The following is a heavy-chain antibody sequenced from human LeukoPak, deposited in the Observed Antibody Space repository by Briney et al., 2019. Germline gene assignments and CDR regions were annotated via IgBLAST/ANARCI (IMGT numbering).Heavy chain of an antibody. V-gene: IGHV4-59*01. J-gene: IGHJ4*02. D-gene: IGHD6-6*01. CDR1: GGSISSYY. CDR2: IYYSGST. Sequence: ASETLSLTCTVSGGSISSYYWSWIRQPPGKGLEWIGYIYYSGSTNYNPSLKSRVTISVDASKNQLSLKLSSVTAADTAVYYCARGVEYSSSSGLGYWGQGTLVTVSS. CDR3: ARGVEYSSSSGLGY.